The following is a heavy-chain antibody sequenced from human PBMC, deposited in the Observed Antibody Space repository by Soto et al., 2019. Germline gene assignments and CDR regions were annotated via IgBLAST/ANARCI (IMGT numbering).Heavy chain of an antibody. CDR1: GDTLINYG. V-gene: IGHV1-18*01. J-gene: IGHJ3*02. D-gene: IGHD3-3*01. CDR2: ISAYNGKT. CDR3: ARLIVGEGLVPKGGLDI. Sequence: QVQLVQSGAEVKKPGASVKVSCKASGDTLINYGVSWVRLAPGQRLEWMGWISAYNGKTHHAQNFQGRVIMTIDMSTNVANMELRSLRPDDTAIYYCARLIVGEGLVPKGGLDIWGQGTKVTVSS.